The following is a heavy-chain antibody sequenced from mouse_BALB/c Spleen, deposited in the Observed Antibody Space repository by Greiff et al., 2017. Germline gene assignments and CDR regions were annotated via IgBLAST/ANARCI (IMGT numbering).Heavy chain of an antibody. V-gene: IGHV1-26*01. CDR1: GYSFTGYY. D-gene: IGHD4-1*01. J-gene: IGHJ2*01. CDR2: INPYNGAT. CDR3: ARSILGRDDY. Sequence: EVQLQQSGPELVKPGASVKISCKASGYSFTGYYMHWVKQSHVKSLEWIGRINPYNGATSYNQNFKDKASLTVDKSSSTAYMELHSLTSEDSAVYYCARSILGRDDYWGQGTTLTVSS.